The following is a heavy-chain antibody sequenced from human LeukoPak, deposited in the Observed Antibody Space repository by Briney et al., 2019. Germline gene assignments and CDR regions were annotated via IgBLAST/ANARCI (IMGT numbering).Heavy chain of an antibody. CDR3: ATDRGHAFDI. CDR2: IYSDGSGT. Sequence: GGSLRLSCAASGFTFSSYWMHWVRQAPGQGLVWVSRIYSDGSGTSYAESVKGRFTISRDNAKNTLFLQMNSLTAEDTAVYYCATDRGHAFDIWGQGAMVTVS. CDR1: GFTFSSYW. D-gene: IGHD3-10*01. V-gene: IGHV3-74*01. J-gene: IGHJ3*02.